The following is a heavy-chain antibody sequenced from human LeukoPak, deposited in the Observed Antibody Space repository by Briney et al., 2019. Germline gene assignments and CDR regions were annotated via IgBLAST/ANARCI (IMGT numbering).Heavy chain of an antibody. CDR3: ARSKGRVVPAARGLYYMDV. CDR1: GYTFTSYG. CDR2: ISAYNGNT. J-gene: IGHJ6*03. D-gene: IGHD2-2*01. V-gene: IGHV1-18*01. Sequence: ASVKVSCKASGYTFTSYGISWGRQAPGQRLEWMGWISAYNGNTHYAQKLQGRVTMTTDKSTSTAYMELRSLRSDDTAVYYCARSKGRVVPAARGLYYMDVWGKGTTVTVSS.